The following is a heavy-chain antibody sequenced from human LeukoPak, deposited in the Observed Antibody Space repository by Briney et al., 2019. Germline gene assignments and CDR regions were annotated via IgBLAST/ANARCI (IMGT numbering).Heavy chain of an antibody. CDR1: GFTFSNAW. D-gene: IGHD3-9*01. Sequence: GGSLRLSCAASGFTFSNAWMSWVRQAPGKGLEWVGRIKSKTDGGTTDYAAPVKGRFTISRDDSRNTLYLQMNSLKAEDTAIYYCATIPTDYDVLTGYYRHDYWGQGTLVTVSS. J-gene: IGHJ4*02. CDR2: IKSKTDGGTT. V-gene: IGHV3-15*01. CDR3: ATIPTDYDVLTGYYRHDY.